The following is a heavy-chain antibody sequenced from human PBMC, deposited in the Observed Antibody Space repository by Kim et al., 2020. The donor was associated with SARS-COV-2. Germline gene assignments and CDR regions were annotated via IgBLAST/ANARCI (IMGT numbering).Heavy chain of an antibody. CDR1: GGTFSSYA. Sequence: SVKVSCKASGGTFSSYAISWVRQAPEQGLEWMGGIIPIFGTANYAQKFQGRVTITAGESTSTAYMELSSLRSEDTAVYYCAREVEGCSSTSCLVDGGDDYWGQGTLVTVSS. CDR3: AREVEGCSSTSCLVDGGDDY. V-gene: IGHV1-69*13. J-gene: IGHJ4*02. CDR2: IIPIFGTA. D-gene: IGHD2-2*01.